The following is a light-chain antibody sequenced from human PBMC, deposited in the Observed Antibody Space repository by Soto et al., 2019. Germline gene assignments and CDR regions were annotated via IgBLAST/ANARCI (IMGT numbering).Light chain of an antibody. J-gene: IGLJ2*01. CDR1: SGHSNYA. CDR2: LNSDGSH. V-gene: IGLV4-69*01. Sequence: QSVLTQSPSASASLGASVKLTCTLSSGHSNYAIAWHQQQPEKGPRYLMNLNSDGSHTKGDGIPDRFSGSSSGAERYLTISSLQSEDEADYYCQTWDTGIVLFGGGTQLTVL. CDR3: QTWDTGIVL.